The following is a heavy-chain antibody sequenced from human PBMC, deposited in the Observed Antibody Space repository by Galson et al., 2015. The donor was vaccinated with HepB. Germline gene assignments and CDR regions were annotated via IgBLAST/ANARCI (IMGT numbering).Heavy chain of an antibody. D-gene: IGHD2-2*02. V-gene: IGHV3-48*01. J-gene: IGHJ4*02. CDR2: ISSSSSTI. CDR3: ASGGYCSSTSCYTEVDY. Sequence: SLRLSCAASGFTFSSYSMNWVRQAPGKGLEWVSYISSSSSTIYYADSVKGRFTISRDNAKNSLYLQMNSLRAEDTAVYYCASGGYCSSTSCYTEVDYWGQGTLVTVSS. CDR1: GFTFSSYS.